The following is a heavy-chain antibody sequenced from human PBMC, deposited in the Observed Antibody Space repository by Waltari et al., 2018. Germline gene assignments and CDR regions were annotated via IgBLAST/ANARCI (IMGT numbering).Heavy chain of an antibody. CDR3: ARGTLNGDYGY. V-gene: IGHV1-69*01. D-gene: IGHD4-17*01. J-gene: IGHJ4*02. CDR1: GGTFSSYA. CDR2: IIPILGTT. Sequence: QVQLVQSGAEVKKPGSSVKVSCKASGGTFSSYAISWVRQAPGQGLEGMGGIIPILGTTNYARKVKGRVTITGEESTSTAYMELGSLRSEDTAVYYCARGTLNGDYGYWGQGTLVTVSS.